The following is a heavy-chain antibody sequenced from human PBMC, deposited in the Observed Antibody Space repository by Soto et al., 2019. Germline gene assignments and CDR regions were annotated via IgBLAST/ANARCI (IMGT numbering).Heavy chain of an antibody. J-gene: IGHJ6*02. Sequence: QPWGSLRLACAASEFTFSSYAIHFFRHSSFRGLEWVALISFDGTQQYYADSVKGLLTISKDNSKNMLFLQRNSLRPDDSAIYYCARPIPRWSSDSSMDDWGQGTTVTVSS. D-gene: IGHD3-10*01. CDR1: EFTFSSYA. CDR2: ISFDGTQQ. CDR3: ARPIPRWSSDSSMDD. V-gene: IGHV3-30-3*01.